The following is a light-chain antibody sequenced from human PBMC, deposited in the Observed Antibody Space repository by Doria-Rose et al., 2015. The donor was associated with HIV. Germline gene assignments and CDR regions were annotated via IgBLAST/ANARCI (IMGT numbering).Light chain of an antibody. CDR2: DAS. CDR3: QQYGASRGT. CDR1: QRVKSSY. J-gene: IGKJ5*01. Sequence: TQSPGTLSLSPGERATLSCRASQRVKSSYLAWYQQKPGQAPRLLIYDASTRSTGIPDRCSGSGSGTDFTLTSSRLEPEDVAVYYWQQYGASRGTFGQGTRLEIK. V-gene: IGKV3-20*01.